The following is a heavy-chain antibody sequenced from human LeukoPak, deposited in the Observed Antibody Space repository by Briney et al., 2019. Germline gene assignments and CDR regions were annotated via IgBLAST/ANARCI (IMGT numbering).Heavy chain of an antibody. D-gene: IGHD1-14*01. CDR3: ARGGTIKNGMDV. Sequence: SETLSLTCTVSGGSISSGGYYWSWIRQPPGKGLEWIGYIYHSGSTYYNPSLKSRVTISVDRSKNQFSLKLSSVTAADTAVYYCARGGTIKNGMDVWGQGTTVTVSS. CDR1: GGSISSGGYY. J-gene: IGHJ6*02. V-gene: IGHV4-30-2*01. CDR2: IYHSGST.